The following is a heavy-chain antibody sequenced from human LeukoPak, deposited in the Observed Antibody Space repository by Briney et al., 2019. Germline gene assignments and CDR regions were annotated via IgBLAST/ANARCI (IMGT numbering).Heavy chain of an antibody. CDR3: VKALTDDAFDI. J-gene: IGHJ3*02. CDR2: ISRNGDTT. CDR1: GFTFSTFP. V-gene: IGHV3-64D*06. Sequence: GGPLRLSCSASGFTFSTFPMHWVRQAPGKGLEYFSAISRNGDTTYYADSVKGRFTISRDNSKNTLYLQMSSLRPEDTAVYYCVKALTDDAFDIWGQGTMVTVSS.